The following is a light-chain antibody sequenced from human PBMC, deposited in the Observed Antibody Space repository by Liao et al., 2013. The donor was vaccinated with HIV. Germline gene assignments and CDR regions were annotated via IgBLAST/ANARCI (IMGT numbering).Light chain of an antibody. CDR2: YDS. CDR3: QAWDSSYGV. CDR1: NIGSKS. Sequence: SYELTQPPSVSVAPGRTARITCGGDNIGSKSVHWYQQRPGQAPVLVMFYDSDRPSGIPDRFSGSNSGNTATLTISGTQAMDEADYYCQAWDSSYGVFGGGTKLTVL. V-gene: IGLV3-21*01. J-gene: IGLJ3*02.